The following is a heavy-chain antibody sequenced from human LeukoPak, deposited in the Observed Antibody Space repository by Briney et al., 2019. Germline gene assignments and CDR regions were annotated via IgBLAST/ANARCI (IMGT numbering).Heavy chain of an antibody. Sequence: GGSLRLSCAASGLVFSNYWIGWVRQAPGKGLESLANIKTDGSEKYYVDSLKGRFSISRDNAKNSLYLQMNSLRAEDTAVYYCVSAVRGSSFAICGQGTKVTVSS. CDR1: GLVFSNYW. CDR2: IKTDGSEK. CDR3: VSAVRGSSFAI. J-gene: IGHJ3*02. D-gene: IGHD3-10*02. V-gene: IGHV3-7*03.